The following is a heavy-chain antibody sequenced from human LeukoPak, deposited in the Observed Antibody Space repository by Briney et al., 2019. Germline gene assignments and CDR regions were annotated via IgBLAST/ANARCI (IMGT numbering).Heavy chain of an antibody. Sequence: SVRGRFTISRDDATNSLYLQMNSLRAEDTAVYYCTKGSSMLSNRYYSDYWGQGALVTVSS. D-gene: IGHD3-10*01. V-gene: IGHV3-21*01. J-gene: IGHJ4*02. CDR3: TKGSSMLSNRYYSDY.